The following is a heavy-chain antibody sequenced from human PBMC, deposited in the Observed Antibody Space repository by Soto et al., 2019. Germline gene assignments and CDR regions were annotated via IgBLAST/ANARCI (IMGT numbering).Heavy chain of an antibody. J-gene: IGHJ4*02. CDR3: ARDSSSWYSYDY. Sequence: ASVKVSCKASGYTFTSYALHWVRQAPGQRLEWMGWINAGNGNTKYSQKFQGRVTITRDTSASTAYMELSSLRSEDTAVYYCARDSSSWYSYDYWGQGTLVSVSS. D-gene: IGHD6-13*01. V-gene: IGHV1-3*01. CDR1: GYTFTSYA. CDR2: INAGNGNT.